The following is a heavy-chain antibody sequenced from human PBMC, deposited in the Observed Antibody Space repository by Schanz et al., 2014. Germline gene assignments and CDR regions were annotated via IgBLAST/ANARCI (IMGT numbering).Heavy chain of an antibody. CDR1: GDSISSYS. CDR3: ARGNDIQVWSLDY. D-gene: IGHD5-18*01. Sequence: QVQLQESGPGLVKPSETLSLTCTVSGDSISSYSWSWIRRPAGKGLEWIGRIYTSGATNYNPSLKSRPTMSVDTSKNQVSLKLRSVTAADTAVYYCARGNDIQVWSLDYWGQGALVTVSS. V-gene: IGHV4-4*07. CDR2: IYTSGAT. J-gene: IGHJ4*02.